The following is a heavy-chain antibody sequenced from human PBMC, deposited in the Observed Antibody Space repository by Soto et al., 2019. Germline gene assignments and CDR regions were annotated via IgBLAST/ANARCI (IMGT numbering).Heavy chain of an antibody. CDR3: ASFPPAWWLRFDS. J-gene: IGHJ4*02. CDR2: IYYSGST. D-gene: IGHD5-12*01. V-gene: IGHV4-59*01. Sequence: PSETLSLTCTVSGGSISSYYWSWIRQPPGKGLEWIGYIYYSGSTNYNPSLKSRVTISIDTSKSQFSLKLTSVTAADTAIYYCASFPPAWWLRFDSWGQGTLVTVSS. CDR1: GGSISSYY.